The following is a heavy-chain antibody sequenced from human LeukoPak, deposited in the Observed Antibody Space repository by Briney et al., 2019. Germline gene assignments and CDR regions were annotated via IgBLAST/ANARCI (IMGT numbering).Heavy chain of an antibody. CDR1: GFTLSARG. Sequence: GGSLRLSCAASGFTLSARGMHWVRQAPGKGLEWLAVIWYDGNTKYYSDSVKGRFTISRDSSKNTLYLEMNSLRAEDTAVYYCARDEVITFRLFDHWGQGTLVTVSS. D-gene: IGHD1-14*01. CDR2: IWYDGNTK. J-gene: IGHJ4*02. V-gene: IGHV3-33*01. CDR3: ARDEVITFRLFDH.